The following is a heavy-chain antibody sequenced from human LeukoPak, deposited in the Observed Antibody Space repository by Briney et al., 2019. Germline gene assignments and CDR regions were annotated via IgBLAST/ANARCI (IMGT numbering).Heavy chain of an antibody. V-gene: IGHV3-23*01. CDR1: GFTFSSHG. Sequence: GGSLRLSCVASGFTFSSHGMNSVRQAPGKGLEWVSGIIPSGHTTYYADSVRGRFTISRDNSRNTVYLQMNSLRAEDTAVYYCAKDDRWLQFCCWGQGTLVTVSA. CDR2: IIPSGHTT. D-gene: IGHD5-24*01. CDR3: AKDDRWLQFCC. J-gene: IGHJ4*02.